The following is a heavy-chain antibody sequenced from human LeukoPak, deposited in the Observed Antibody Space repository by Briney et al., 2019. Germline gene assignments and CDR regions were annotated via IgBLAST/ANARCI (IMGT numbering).Heavy chain of an antibody. Sequence: GGSLRLSCAAFGFTFSSYAMHWVRQAPGKGLEYVSAISSNGGSTYYANSVKGRFTISRDNSKNTLYLQMGSLRAEDMAVYYCARAKGNYYGSGSYFNYWGQGTLVTVSS. CDR2: ISSNGGST. J-gene: IGHJ4*02. CDR3: ARAKGNYYGSGSYFNY. CDR1: GFTFSSYA. V-gene: IGHV3-64*01. D-gene: IGHD3-10*01.